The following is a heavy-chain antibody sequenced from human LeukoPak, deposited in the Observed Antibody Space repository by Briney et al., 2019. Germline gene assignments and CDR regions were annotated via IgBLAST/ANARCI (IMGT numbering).Heavy chain of an antibody. D-gene: IGHD3-22*01. CDR1: GGSISSYY. Sequence: SETLSLTCTVSGGSISSYYWSWVRQPPGKGLEWIGEIYHSGSTNYNPSLKSRVTISVDKSKNQFSLKLSSVTAADTAMYFCARIKLIVVVSWFDPWGQGTLVTVSS. CDR2: IYHSGST. J-gene: IGHJ5*02. CDR3: ARIKLIVVVSWFDP. V-gene: IGHV4-4*02.